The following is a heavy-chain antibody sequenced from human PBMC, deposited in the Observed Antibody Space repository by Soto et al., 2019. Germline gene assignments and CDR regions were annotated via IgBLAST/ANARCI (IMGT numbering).Heavy chain of an antibody. J-gene: IGHJ4*02. V-gene: IGHV4-59*12. D-gene: IGHD1-20*01. CDR3: AGAKPYNYYFDY. CDR1: GGSISDFY. Sequence: SETLSLTXTVSGGSISDFYWSWIRQPPGKGLEWIGYIYYSGSTNYNPSLKSRVTISVDTSKNQFSLKLSSVTAADTAVYYCAGAKPYNYYFDYWGQGTLVTVSS. CDR2: IYYSGST.